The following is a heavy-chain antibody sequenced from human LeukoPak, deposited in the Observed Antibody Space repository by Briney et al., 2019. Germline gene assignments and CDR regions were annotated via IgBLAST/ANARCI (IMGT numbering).Heavy chain of an antibody. J-gene: IGHJ4*02. D-gene: IGHD3-10*01. CDR2: ISSSGSTI. Sequence: GGSLRLPCAASGFTLSSYEMNWVRQAPGKGLEWVSYISSSGSTIYYADSVRGRFTISRDNAKNSLYLQMNSLRAEDTAVYYCAKTSYGSGSYYIRERYFDYWGQGTLVTVSS. V-gene: IGHV3-48*03. CDR3: AKTSYGSGSYYIRERYFDY. CDR1: GFTLSSYE.